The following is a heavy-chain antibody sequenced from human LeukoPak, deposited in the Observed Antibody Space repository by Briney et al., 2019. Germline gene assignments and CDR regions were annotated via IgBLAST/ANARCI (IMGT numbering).Heavy chain of an antibody. CDR2: INPNSGGT. J-gene: IGHJ6*03. CDR1: GYTFTGYY. Sequence: ASVKVSCKASGYTFTGYYMHWVRQAPGQGLEWMGWINPNSGGTNYAQKFQGRVTMTRDTSISTAYMELSRLRSDDTAVYYCARDSFGIWFGELPFYYYMDVWGKGTTVTVSS. CDR3: ARDSFGIWFGELPFYYYMDV. V-gene: IGHV1-2*02. D-gene: IGHD3-10*01.